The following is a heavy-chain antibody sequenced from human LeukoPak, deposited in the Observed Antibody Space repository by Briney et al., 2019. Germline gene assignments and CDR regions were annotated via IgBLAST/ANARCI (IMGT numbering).Heavy chain of an antibody. V-gene: IGHV1-69*02. CDR3: ASLTVTTGRSGGY. Sequence: SVRVSCKASGGTFSSYTISWVRQAPGQGLEWMGRIIPILGIANYAQKFQGRVTITADKSTSTAYMELSSLRSEDTAVYYCASLTVTTGRSGGYWGQGTLVTVSS. J-gene: IGHJ4*02. CDR1: GGTFSSYT. D-gene: IGHD4-11*01. CDR2: IIPILGIA.